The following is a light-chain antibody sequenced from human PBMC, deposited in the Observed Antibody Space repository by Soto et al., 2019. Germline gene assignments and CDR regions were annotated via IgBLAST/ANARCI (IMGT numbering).Light chain of an antibody. J-gene: IGLJ1*01. CDR2: DVS. V-gene: IGLV2-14*03. Sequence: QSALTQPASVSGSPGQSITISCTGTSSDVGGYHYVSWYQHHPGKAPKLMLYDVSNRPSGVSNPFSGSKSGNTASLAISGLQAEDEADYDCGSYTSSSALVFGTGTNLTVL. CDR3: GSYTSSSALV. CDR1: SSDVGGYHY.